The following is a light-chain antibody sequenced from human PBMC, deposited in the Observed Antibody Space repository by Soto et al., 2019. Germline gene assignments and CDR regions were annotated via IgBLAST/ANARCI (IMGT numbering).Light chain of an antibody. CDR3: QQTFGTPLT. J-gene: IGKJ4*01. CDR2: VSS. V-gene: IGKV1-39*01. CDR1: QRVANF. Sequence: DVHMTQYPSSLSAFVGDRVTITCQASQRVANFLNWYQQKPGKAPEVLIYVSSNLRRGVPSRFSGSGSETDFTLTIDSLQPEDFATYYCQQTFGTPLTFGGGTKVDIK.